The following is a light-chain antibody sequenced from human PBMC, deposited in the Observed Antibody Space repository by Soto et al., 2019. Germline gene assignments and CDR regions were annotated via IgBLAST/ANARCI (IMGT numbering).Light chain of an antibody. J-gene: IGKJ3*01. CDR3: QQHGSSPRGFT. CDR2: GAS. V-gene: IGKV3-20*01. CDR1: ETVSSSY. Sequence: EIVLTQSPGTLSLSPGERATLSCRASETVSSSYLAWYQQKPGQAPRLLIYGASSRATGIPDRFSGSGSGTDFTLTISRLEPEDFAVYYCQQHGSSPRGFTFGPGTKVDIK.